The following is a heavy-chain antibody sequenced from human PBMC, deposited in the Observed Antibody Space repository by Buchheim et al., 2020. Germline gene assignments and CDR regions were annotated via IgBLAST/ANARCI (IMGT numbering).Heavy chain of an antibody. Sequence: VQVVQSGAEVKKPGESLRISCKGSGYAFSAYWIAWVRQMPGKGLEWMGIIYPFDSDTKYSPSFEGPFTISADKSSNIVYLQWSSLEASDTAFYYCAKGATQGNGSGNYYNWFDPWGQGTL. V-gene: IGHV5-51*03. CDR3: AKGATQGNGSGNYYNWFDP. J-gene: IGHJ5*01. CDR1: GYAFSAYW. CDR2: IYPFDSDT. D-gene: IGHD3-10*01.